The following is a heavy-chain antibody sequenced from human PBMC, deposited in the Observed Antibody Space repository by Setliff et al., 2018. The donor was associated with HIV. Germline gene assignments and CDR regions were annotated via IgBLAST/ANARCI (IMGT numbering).Heavy chain of an antibody. CDR2: IYYSGST. J-gene: IGHJ4*02. CDR3: ARRVSHGSQPSYFDY. V-gene: IGHV4-39*01. CDR1: GGSISSSSYY. Sequence: SETLSLTCTVSGGSISSSSYYWGWIRQPPGKGLEWIGSIYYSGSTYYNPSLKSRVTISVDTSKNQFSLKLSSVTAADTAVYYCARRVSHGSQPSYFDYWGQGTLVTVSS. D-gene: IGHD3-10*01.